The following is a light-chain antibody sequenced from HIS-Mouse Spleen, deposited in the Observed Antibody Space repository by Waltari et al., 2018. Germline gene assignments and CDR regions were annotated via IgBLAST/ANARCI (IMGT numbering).Light chain of an antibody. CDR1: SGHSNYN. Sequence: QPVLTQPPSASASLGASVTLTCTLSSGHSNYNVDWYQQRPGKGPRFVMRVGTGGIVGSKGDGIPDRFAVLGSGLNRYLTIKNIQEEDESDYHCGADHGSGSNFVLVFGGGTKLTVL. J-gene: IGLJ2*01. CDR3: GADHGSGSNFVLV. CDR2: VGTGGIVG. V-gene: IGLV9-49*01.